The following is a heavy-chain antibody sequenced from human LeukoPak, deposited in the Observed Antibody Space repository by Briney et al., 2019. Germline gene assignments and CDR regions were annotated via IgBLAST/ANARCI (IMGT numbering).Heavy chain of an antibody. J-gene: IGHJ3*02. V-gene: IGHV3-21*05. CDR2: INSSSSSI. CDR1: GFTFSSYC. D-gene: IGHD6-19*01. CDR3: ARGLVAVAGGDAFDI. Sequence: WGSLRLSCAASGFTFSSYCMNWVRQAPGKGLEWVSYINSSSSSIYYADSVKGRFTISRDNAKISLYLQMNSLRAEDTAVYYCARGLVAVAGGDAFDIWGQGTMVTVSS.